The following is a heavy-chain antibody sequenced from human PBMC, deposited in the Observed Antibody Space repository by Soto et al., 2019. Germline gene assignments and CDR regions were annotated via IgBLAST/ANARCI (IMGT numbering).Heavy chain of an antibody. D-gene: IGHD2-15*01. V-gene: IGHV1-18*01. J-gene: IGHJ6*03. CDR3: ARGTIVVAPYYYMDV. Sequence: QGQLVQSGAEVKKPGASVRVSCKASGYPFISYAISWVRQAPGQGLEWMGWISGYNGDTEYEQKFQGRLTMTRDTPTTTAYMELGSLRSDDTAVYFCARGTIVVAPYYYMDVWGNGTTVIVSS. CDR2: ISGYNGDT. CDR1: GYPFISYA.